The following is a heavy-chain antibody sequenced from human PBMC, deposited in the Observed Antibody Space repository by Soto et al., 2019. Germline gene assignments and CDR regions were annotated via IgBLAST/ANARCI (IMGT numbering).Heavy chain of an antibody. CDR3: AKAHVTVVAGSTFDY. D-gene: IGHD6-19*01. V-gene: IGHV4-38-2*01. CDR1: CGSFTSKN. J-gene: IGHJ4*01. Sequence: SETLSLTCAVSCGSFTSKNWGWIRQPPGKGPEWIASIYHGGTTFYNPSLKSRVTVSVDKSNNQFSLKLRSVTAADTAVYYFAKAHVTVVAGSTFDYWGHGTLVTVSS. CDR2: IYHGGTT.